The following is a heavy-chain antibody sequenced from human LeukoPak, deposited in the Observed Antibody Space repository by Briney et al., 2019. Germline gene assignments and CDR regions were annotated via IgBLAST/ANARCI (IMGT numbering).Heavy chain of an antibody. V-gene: IGHV3-23*01. CDR1: GFTFINYA. CDR3: ANTVRSESYYDFWSGYHGY. CDR2: TSASGGNT. Sequence: RGSLRLSCAASGFTFINYAMSWVRQAPGKGLEWVSVTSASGGNTNYADSVKGRFTISRDNSKNTLYLQMNSLRGEDTAVYYCANTVRSESYYDFWSGYHGYWGQGTLVTVSS. D-gene: IGHD3-3*01. J-gene: IGHJ4*02.